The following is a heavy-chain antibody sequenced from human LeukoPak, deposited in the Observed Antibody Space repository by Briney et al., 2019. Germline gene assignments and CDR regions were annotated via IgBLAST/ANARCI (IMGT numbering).Heavy chain of an antibody. CDR2: ICLHGYPL. CDR3: ARKDFSSGSFTY. J-gene: IGHJ4*02. D-gene: IGHD3-22*01. Sequence: TGGSLRLSCAVSGFTFNIYYMSWIRQAPGKGLEWISYICLHGYPLDYADSVKGRFTISRDNAQNSLYLDMSSLRAEDTAVYYCARKDFSSGSFTYWGQGTLVTVSS. V-gene: IGHV3-11*04. CDR1: GFTFNIYY.